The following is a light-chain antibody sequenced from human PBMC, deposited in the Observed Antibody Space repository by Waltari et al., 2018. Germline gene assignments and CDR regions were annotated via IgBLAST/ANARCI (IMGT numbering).Light chain of an antibody. Sequence: ETVMTQSPAPLSVSPGERVTLSCRASQTIVDNLAWYQQRPGQPPRLLIYAASTRATGVPARFSGGGSGTEFTLTISSLQSEDFAVYYCQQYRHLPLAFGGGTKVEI. V-gene: IGKV3-15*01. CDR3: QQYRHLPLA. CDR1: QTIVDN. J-gene: IGKJ4*01. CDR2: AAS.